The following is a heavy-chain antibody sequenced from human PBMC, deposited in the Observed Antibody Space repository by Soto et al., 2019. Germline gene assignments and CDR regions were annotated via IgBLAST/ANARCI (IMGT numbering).Heavy chain of an antibody. CDR3: ARAWGGNVFDY. CDR1: GGSISSYY. J-gene: IGHJ4*02. Sequence: QVQLQESGPGLVKPSETLSLTCTVSGGSISSYYWSWIRQPPGKGLEWIGYIYYSGSTNYNPSLKRRVTISGDTSKTLFSLKLSSVTAADTAVYYCARAWGGNVFDYWGQGTLVTVSS. V-gene: IGHV4-59*08. D-gene: IGHD3-16*01. CDR2: IYYSGST.